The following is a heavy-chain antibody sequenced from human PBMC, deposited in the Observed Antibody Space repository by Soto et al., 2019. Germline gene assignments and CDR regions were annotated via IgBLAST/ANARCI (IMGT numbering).Heavy chain of an antibody. CDR3: ASPLVPAATDSYYYGMDV. V-gene: IGHV4-39*01. J-gene: IGHJ6*02. D-gene: IGHD2-2*01. CDR1: GGSIRSSYY. Sequence: SETLSLTCTVSGGSIRSSYYWGWIRQPPGKGLEWIGSMYYSGSTYYNPSLKSRVTITVDTSKNQFYLKLSSVTAAETTVYYSASPLVPAATDSYYYGMDVWGQGTTVTVSS. CDR2: MYYSGST.